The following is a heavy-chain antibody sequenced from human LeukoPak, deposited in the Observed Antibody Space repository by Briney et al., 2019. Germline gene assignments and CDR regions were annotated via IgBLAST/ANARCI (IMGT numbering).Heavy chain of an antibody. CDR3: AVSAFDY. V-gene: IGHV1-46*04. J-gene: IGHJ4*02. CDR1: GYTFTSYY. Sequence: ASVKVSCKASGYTFTSYYMHWVRQAPAQGLEWMGIINPGCGSTSYAQKLQGRLTMTWDTYTSTVYMELSSLRSEDTDVYYCAVSAFDYWGPGTLVTVSS. D-gene: IGHD3-16*02. CDR2: INPGCGST.